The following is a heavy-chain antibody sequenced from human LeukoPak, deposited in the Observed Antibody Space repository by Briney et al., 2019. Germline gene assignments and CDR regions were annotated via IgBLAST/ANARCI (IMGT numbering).Heavy chain of an antibody. J-gene: IGHJ3*02. D-gene: IGHD3-22*01. CDR3: ARSSGYHHDAFDI. V-gene: IGHV3-74*01. CDR1: GFTFSIYW. CDR2: IKSDGSST. Sequence: GGTLRFSCAASGFTFSIYWMHWVRQAPGKGLVWVSRIKSDGSSTSYAESVKGRFTISRDNAKNTLYLEMNSLRAEDTAVYYCARSSGYHHDAFDIWGQGTMVTVSS.